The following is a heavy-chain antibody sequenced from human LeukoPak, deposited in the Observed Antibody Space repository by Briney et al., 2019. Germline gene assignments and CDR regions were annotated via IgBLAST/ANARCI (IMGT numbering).Heavy chain of an antibody. Sequence: ASVTVSFKAPGYTFTSYYMHWVRQAPGQGLEWMGVINPSGGSTSYAQKFQGRVTMTRDTSTSTVYMELSSLRSEDTAVYYCARLVAPRRDYYMDVWGKGTTVTVSS. CDR1: GYTFTSYY. D-gene: IGHD2-2*01. CDR3: ARLVAPRRDYYMDV. J-gene: IGHJ6*03. CDR2: INPSGGST. V-gene: IGHV1-46*01.